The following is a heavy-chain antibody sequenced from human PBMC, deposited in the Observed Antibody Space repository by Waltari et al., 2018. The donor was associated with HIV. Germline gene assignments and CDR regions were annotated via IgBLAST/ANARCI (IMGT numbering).Heavy chain of an antibody. J-gene: IGHJ5*01. CDR2: AFPMFGKS. CDR3: ASARETMGVDFDS. D-gene: IGHD3-3*01. V-gene: IGHV1-69*02. CDR1: GGAFVSHS. Sequence: QVHLVQSGAEVKKPGSSVKVSCKVSGGAFVSHSINCVQQDPGQGLEGMGRAFPMFGKSKYERKFQGRVTITSDKPTPTAYMELNGLRIDDTAVYYCASARETMGVDFDSWGQGTLVTVS.